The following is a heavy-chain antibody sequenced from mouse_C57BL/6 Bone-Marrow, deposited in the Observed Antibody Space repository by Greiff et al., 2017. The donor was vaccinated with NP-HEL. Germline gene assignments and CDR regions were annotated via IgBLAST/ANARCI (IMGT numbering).Heavy chain of an antibody. CDR3: ARSSPYDYDVGAWFAY. Sequence: EVKLMESGAELVKPGASVKLSCTASGFNIKDYYMHWVKQRTEQGLEWIGRIDPEDGETKYAPKFQGKATIQADTSSNTAYLQLSSLTSEDTAVYYCARSSPYDYDVGAWFAYWGQGTLVTVSA. CDR1: GFNIKDYY. J-gene: IGHJ3*01. D-gene: IGHD2-4*01. CDR2: IDPEDGET. V-gene: IGHV14-2*01.